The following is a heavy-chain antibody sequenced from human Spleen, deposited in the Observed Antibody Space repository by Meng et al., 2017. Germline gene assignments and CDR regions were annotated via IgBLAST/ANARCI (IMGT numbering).Heavy chain of an antibody. CDR1: GGSISSGGYY. CDR2: IYYSGST. D-gene: IGHD4-23*01. Sequence: QVLLQEAGPGLVKPSQTLSPTCTVSGGSISSGGYYWSWIRQHPGKGLEWIGYIYYSGSTYYNPSLKSRVTISIDTSKNQFSLNLGSVTAADTAVYYCALSTVVHYSFDYWGQGTLVTVSS. CDR3: ALSTVVHYSFDY. V-gene: IGHV4-31*03. J-gene: IGHJ4*02.